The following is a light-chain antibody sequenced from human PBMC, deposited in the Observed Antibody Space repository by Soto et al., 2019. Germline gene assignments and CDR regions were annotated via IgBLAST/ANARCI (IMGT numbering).Light chain of an antibody. J-gene: IGKJ5*01. CDR2: DAS. CDR1: QDISNY. Sequence: DIQMTQSPSSLSASVGDRVTITCRASQDISNYLNWYQQRPGKAPKLLIYDASNLERGVPSRISGTRSGTNFTFAITSLQPEDVATYYCQQSDSLPITFGQGTRLEI. CDR3: QQSDSLPIT. V-gene: IGKV1-33*01.